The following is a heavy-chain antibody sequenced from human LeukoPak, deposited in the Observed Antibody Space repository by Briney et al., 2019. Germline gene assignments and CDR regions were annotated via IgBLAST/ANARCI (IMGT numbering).Heavy chain of an antibody. CDR1: GYTFISYY. CDR3: ARGVRYYYDSSGSAVDYYYYIDV. CDR2: INPSGGST. J-gene: IGHJ6*03. Sequence: ASVKVSCKASGYTFISYYMHWVRQAPGQGLEWMGIINPSGGSTSYAQKFQGRVTMTRDTSTSTVYTELSSLRSEDTAVYYCARGVRYYYDSSGSAVDYYYYIDVWGKGTTVTISS. D-gene: IGHD3-22*01. V-gene: IGHV1-46*01.